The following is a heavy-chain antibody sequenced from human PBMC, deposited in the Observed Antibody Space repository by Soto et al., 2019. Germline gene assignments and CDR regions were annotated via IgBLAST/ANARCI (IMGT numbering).Heavy chain of an antibody. J-gene: IGHJ6*02. Sequence: SVKVSCKASGCTFSSYAISWVRQAPGQGLEWMGGIIPIFGTANYAQKFQGRVTITADESTSTAYMELSSLRSEDTAVYYCAREVGCSGGSCYRLLNGMDVWGQGTTVTVSS. V-gene: IGHV1-69*13. CDR1: GCTFSSYA. CDR2: IIPIFGTA. D-gene: IGHD2-15*01. CDR3: AREVGCSGGSCYRLLNGMDV.